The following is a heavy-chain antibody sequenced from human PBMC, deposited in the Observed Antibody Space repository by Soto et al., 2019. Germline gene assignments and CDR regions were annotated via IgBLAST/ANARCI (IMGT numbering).Heavy chain of an antibody. CDR1: GFTFSSYW. J-gene: IGHJ4*02. D-gene: IGHD3-16*01. V-gene: IGHV3-74*01. CDR3: TRDIGGRGAY. CDR2: INEYGSVI. Sequence: GGSLRLSCAASGFTFSSYWMHWVRQVPGKGLVWVSRINEYGSVINYADSVKGRFTIFRDNSKNTLYLEMNSLRAEDAAVYYCTRDIGGRGAYWGQGTLVTVSS.